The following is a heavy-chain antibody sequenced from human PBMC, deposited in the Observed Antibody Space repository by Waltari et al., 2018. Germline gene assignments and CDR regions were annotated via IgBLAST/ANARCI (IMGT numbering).Heavy chain of an antibody. J-gene: IGHJ6*02. CDR3: AKLYYYGSGSYYYYYYGMDV. Sequence: QVQLVESGGGVVQPGRSLRLSCAASGITFSSNGMHWVRRGPGKGREWVAVISYDGSNKYYSDSVKGRFTISRDNSKNTLYLQMNSLRAEDTAVYYCAKLYYYGSGSYYYYYYGMDVWGQGTTVTVSS. CDR2: ISYDGSNK. D-gene: IGHD3-10*01. CDR1: GITFSSNG. V-gene: IGHV3-30*18.